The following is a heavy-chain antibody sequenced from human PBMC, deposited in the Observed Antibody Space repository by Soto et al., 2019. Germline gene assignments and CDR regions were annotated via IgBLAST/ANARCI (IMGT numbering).Heavy chain of an antibody. CDR3: ARKRGIAVATNWFDP. J-gene: IGHJ5*02. V-gene: IGHV4-59*01. D-gene: IGHD6-19*01. Sequence: SETLSLTCTVSGGSISSYYWSWIRQPPGKGLEWIGYIYYSGSTNYNPSLKSRVTISVDTSKNQFSLKLSSVTAADTAVYYCARKRGIAVATNWFDPWGQGTLVTAPQ. CDR1: GGSISSYY. CDR2: IYYSGST.